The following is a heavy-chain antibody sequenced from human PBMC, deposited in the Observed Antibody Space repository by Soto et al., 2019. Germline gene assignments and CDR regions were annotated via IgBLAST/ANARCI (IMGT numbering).Heavy chain of an antibody. CDR3: DRVADILTGYSPYYDY. Sequence: QVQLQESGPGLVKPSQTLSLTCTVSGGSISSGDYYWSWIRQRPGKGLEWSGYIYYSGSTYYNPYLKIRVTISVETPNNQFHLKLSSVPAADTAVYYCDRVADILTGYSPYYDYRGQGTLVNVSS. CDR1: GGSISSGDYY. J-gene: IGHJ4*02. CDR2: IYYSGST. V-gene: IGHV4-30-4*01. D-gene: IGHD3-9*01.